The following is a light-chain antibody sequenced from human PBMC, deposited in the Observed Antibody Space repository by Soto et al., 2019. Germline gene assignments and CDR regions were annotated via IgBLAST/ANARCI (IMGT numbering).Light chain of an antibody. Sequence: QSALTQPASVSGSPGQSITISCTGTRSDIGSYNSIAWYQQHPGKAPRVMIFEVIKRPSEISNRFSGSKSGSTASLTISGVQAEDEADYFCFSYAGSSSWVFGGGTKVTVL. V-gene: IGLV2-23*02. CDR1: RSDIGSYNS. J-gene: IGLJ3*02. CDR3: FSYAGSSSWV. CDR2: EVI.